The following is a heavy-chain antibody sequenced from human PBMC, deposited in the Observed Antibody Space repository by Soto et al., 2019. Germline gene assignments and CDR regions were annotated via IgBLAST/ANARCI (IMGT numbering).Heavy chain of an antibody. J-gene: IGHJ4*02. V-gene: IGHV3-48*02. CDR1: GFTFSTYS. CDR3: ARDPERNDGICIDY. Sequence: EVQLVESEGGLVQPGGSLRLSCAASGFTFSTYSMNWVRQAPGKGLEWVSYIRSSSTTIYYADSVKGRFTISRDNAKNSLYLQMNSLRDEDTAVYYCARDPERNDGICIDYWGQGTLVSVSS. CDR2: IRSSSTTI. D-gene: IGHD1-1*01.